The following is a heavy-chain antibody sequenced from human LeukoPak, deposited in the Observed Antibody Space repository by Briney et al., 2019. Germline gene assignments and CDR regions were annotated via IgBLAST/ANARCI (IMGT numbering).Heavy chain of an antibody. CDR2: IYYSGST. Sequence: PSETLSLTCTVSGGSMNSYCWSWIRQPPGKGLEWIGYIYYSGSTNYNPSLKSRVTISVDTSKNQFSLKLSSVTAADTAVFYCVRQSYSSSWGSYYFDYWGQGTLVTVSS. V-gene: IGHV4-59*08. CDR3: VRQSYSSSWGSYYFDY. D-gene: IGHD6-13*01. J-gene: IGHJ4*02. CDR1: GGSMNSYC.